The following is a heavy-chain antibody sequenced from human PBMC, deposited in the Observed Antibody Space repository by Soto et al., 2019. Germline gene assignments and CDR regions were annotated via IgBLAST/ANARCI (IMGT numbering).Heavy chain of an antibody. CDR1: RYTFTIHG. CDR2: IIAYIGNT. D-gene: IGHD3-22*01. J-gene: IGHJ3*02. CDR3: ALGGGYYYDSSGPRGAFDI. V-gene: IGHV1-18*01. Sequence: ASVKVSCKAPRYTFTIHGISCPRQAPGKGLEWMGWIIAYIGNTNYAQKFRGRVTITADESTSTAYMELSSLRSEDTAVYYCALGGGYYYDSSGPRGAFDIWGQGTMVTVSS.